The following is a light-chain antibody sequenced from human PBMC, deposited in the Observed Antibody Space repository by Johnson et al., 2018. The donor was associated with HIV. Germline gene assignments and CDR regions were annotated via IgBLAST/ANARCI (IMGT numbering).Light chain of an antibody. J-gene: IGLJ1*01. CDR1: SSNIGNNY. Sequence: QAVLTQPPSVSAAPGQKVTISCSGSSSNIGNNYVSWYQQLPGTAPKLLIYDNDKRPSGIPDRFSASKSDTSATLGITGLQTGAEDNYYCGTWDGGLSIYVVGTGTEVTVL. V-gene: IGLV1-51*01. CDR2: DND. CDR3: GTWDGGLSIYV.